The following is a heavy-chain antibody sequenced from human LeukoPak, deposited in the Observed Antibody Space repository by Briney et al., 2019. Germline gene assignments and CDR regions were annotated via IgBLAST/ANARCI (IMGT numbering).Heavy chain of an antibody. D-gene: IGHD3-9*01. CDR3: ARDFDPAEAVGPFDP. V-gene: IGHV4-59*01. J-gene: IGHJ5*02. CDR1: GGSISSYY. CDR2: IHHSGST. Sequence: PSETLSLTCTVSGGSISSYYWSWIRQPPGTGLEWIGYIHHSGSTNYNPSLKSRVTISVDTSKNQFSLKLSSVTAADTAVYYCARDFDPAEAVGPFDPWGQGTLVTVSS.